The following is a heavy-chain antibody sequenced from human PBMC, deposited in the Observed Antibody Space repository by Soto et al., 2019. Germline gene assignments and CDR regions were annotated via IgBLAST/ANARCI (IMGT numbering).Heavy chain of an antibody. CDR1: GYTFTSYD. V-gene: IGHV1-8*01. D-gene: IGHD5-12*01. CDR3: ARGDSGYDSMYYYYYYYMDV. Sequence: QVQLVQSGAEVKKPGASVKVSCKASGYTFTSYDINWVRQATGQGLEWMGWMNPNSGNTGYAQKFQGRVTMTRNTSISTSYMELSSLRSEDTAVYYCARGDSGYDSMYYYYYYYMDVWGKGITVTASS. J-gene: IGHJ6*03. CDR2: MNPNSGNT.